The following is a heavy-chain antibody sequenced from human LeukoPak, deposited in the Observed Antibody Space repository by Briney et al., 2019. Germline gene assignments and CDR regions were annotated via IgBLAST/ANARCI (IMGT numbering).Heavy chain of an antibody. D-gene: IGHD3-22*01. CDR1: GFTFSSYS. J-gene: IGHJ4*02. V-gene: IGHV3-21*01. CDR2: ISSSSSYI. CDR3: ARDRGMYYYDSRGFDY. Sequence: GGSLRLSCAASGFTFSSYSMNWVRQAPGKGLEWVSSISSSSSYIYYADSVKGRFTISRDNAKNSLYLQMNSLRAEDTAVYYCARDRGMYYYDSRGFDYWGQGTLVTVSS.